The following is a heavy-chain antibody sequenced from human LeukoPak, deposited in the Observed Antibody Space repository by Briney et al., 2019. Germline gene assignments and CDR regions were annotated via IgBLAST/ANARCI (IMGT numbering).Heavy chain of an antibody. J-gene: IGHJ4*02. CDR2: IYYSKNT. CDR1: GGSISSSSAY. Sequence: SETLSLTCTVSGGSISSSSAYWGWIRQPPGKGLEWIGSIYYSKNTYYNPSLKSRVTISADTSKNQFSLTLGSVSATDTAVYYCARGRLGATYWGQGTLVTVSS. V-gene: IGHV4-39*02. D-gene: IGHD1-26*01. CDR3: ARGRLGATY.